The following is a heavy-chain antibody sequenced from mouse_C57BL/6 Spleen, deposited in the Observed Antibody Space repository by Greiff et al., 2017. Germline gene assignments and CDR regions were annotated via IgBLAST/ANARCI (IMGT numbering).Heavy chain of an antibody. CDR2: IDPETGGT. Sequence: VKLMESGAELVRPGASVTLSCKASGFTFTDYEMHWVKQTPVHGLEWIGAIDPETGGTAYNQKFKGKAILTADKSSSTAYMELRSLTSEDSAVYYCTRGGTVVATRFDYWGQGTTLTVSS. D-gene: IGHD1-1*01. CDR3: TRGGTVVATRFDY. V-gene: IGHV1-15*01. J-gene: IGHJ2*01. CDR1: GFTFTDYE.